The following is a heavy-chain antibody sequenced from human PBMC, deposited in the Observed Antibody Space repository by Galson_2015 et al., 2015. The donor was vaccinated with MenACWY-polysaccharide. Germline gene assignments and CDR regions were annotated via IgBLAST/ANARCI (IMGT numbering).Heavy chain of an antibody. J-gene: IGHJ4*02. D-gene: IGHD1-1*01. V-gene: IGHV3-23*01. CDR1: GFPFSSYA. CDR2: ISVTGGGT. Sequence: SLRLSCAASGFPFSSYAMSWVRQAPGKGLEWVSAISVTGGGTYYADSVKGRFTISRDNSKNTLYLQMNSLRVEDTAVYYCAKRSGVTTGTDFDYWGQGTLVTVSS. CDR3: AKRSGVTTGTDFDY.